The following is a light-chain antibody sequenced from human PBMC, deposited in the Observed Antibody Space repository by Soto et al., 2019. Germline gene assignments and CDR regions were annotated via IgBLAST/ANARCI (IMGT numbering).Light chain of an antibody. Sequence: QSVLTQPASVSGSPGQSITISCTGTSSDVGGYNHVSWSQQHPGKAPKLMIYDVSNRPSGVSNRFSGSKSGNTASLTISGLQAEDEADYYCSSYTSSSTLVVFGTGTKVTVL. CDR3: SSYTSSSTLVV. CDR2: DVS. CDR1: SSDVGGYNH. V-gene: IGLV2-14*01. J-gene: IGLJ1*01.